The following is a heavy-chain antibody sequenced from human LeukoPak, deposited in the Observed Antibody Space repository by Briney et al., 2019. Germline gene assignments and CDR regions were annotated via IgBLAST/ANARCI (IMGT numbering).Heavy chain of an antibody. CDR2: INAGNGNR. J-gene: IGHJ3*02. Sequence: GASVKVSCKASGYTFINYALHWMRRAPGQRLEWMGWINAGNGNRKHSQKFQDRVTITRDTSASTAYMELSSLRSEDTAVYYCARADIVVVPAAQYPQGAFDIWGQGTMVTVSS. CDR1: GYTFINYA. CDR3: ARADIVVVPAAQYPQGAFDI. V-gene: IGHV1-3*01. D-gene: IGHD2-2*01.